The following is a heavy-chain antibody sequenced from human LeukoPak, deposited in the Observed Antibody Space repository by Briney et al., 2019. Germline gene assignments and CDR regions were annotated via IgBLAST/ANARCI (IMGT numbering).Heavy chain of an antibody. Sequence: PGGSLRLXCAASGFTFDDYGMSWVRQAPGKGLEWVSGINWDGGSTGYADSVKGRFTISRDNAKNFLYLQMNSLRAEDTALYYCARTVSSAGWSDDAFDIWGQGTMVTVSS. J-gene: IGHJ3*02. CDR3: ARTVSSAGWSDDAFDI. CDR2: INWDGGST. CDR1: GFTFDDYG. V-gene: IGHV3-20*04. D-gene: IGHD6-19*01.